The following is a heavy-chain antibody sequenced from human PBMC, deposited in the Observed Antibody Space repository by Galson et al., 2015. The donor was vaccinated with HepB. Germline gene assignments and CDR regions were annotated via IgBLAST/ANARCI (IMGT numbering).Heavy chain of an antibody. V-gene: IGHV3-7*03. J-gene: IGHJ6*02. D-gene: IGHD3-22*01. CDR1: GFTFSSYW. Sequence: SLRLSCAASGFTFSSYWRSWVRQAPGKGLEWVANIKQDGSEKYYVDSVKGRFTISRDNAKNSLYLQMNSLRAEDTAVYYCARFGVVITTTYYYGMDVWGQGTTVTVSS. CDR2: IKQDGSEK. CDR3: ARFGVVITTTYYYGMDV.